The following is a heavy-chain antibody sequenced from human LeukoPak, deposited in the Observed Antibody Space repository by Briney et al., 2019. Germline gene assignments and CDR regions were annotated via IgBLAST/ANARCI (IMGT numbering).Heavy chain of an antibody. CDR3: AKDMRRTPTSSPKDWFDP. V-gene: IGHV3-30*12. Sequence: GGSLRLSCAASGFTFSIYGMHWVRQAPGKGLEWVAVISYDGSNKYYADSVKGRFTISRDNSKNTLYLQMNSLRAEDTAVYYCAKDMRRTPTSSPKDWFDPWGQGTLVTVSS. CDR2: ISYDGSNK. J-gene: IGHJ5*02. D-gene: IGHD2-15*01. CDR1: GFTFSIYG.